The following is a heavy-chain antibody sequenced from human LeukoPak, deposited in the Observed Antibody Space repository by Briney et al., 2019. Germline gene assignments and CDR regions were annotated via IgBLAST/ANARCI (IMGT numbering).Heavy chain of an antibody. CDR2: ISYDGSNK. CDR3: ARAVRGTRTGYFDY. V-gene: IGHV3-30-3*01. CDR1: GFTFSSYA. J-gene: IGHJ4*02. D-gene: IGHD1-1*01. Sequence: PGGSLRLSCAASGFTFSSYAMHWVRQAPGKGLEWVAVISYDGSNKYYADSVKGRFTISRDNSKNTLYLQMNSLRAEDTAVYYCARAVRGTRTGYFDYWGQGTLVTVSS.